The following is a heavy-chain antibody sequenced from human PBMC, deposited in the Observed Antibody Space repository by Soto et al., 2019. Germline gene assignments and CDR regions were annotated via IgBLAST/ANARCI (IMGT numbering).Heavy chain of an antibody. Sequence: EVQLVESGGGLVQPGRSLRLSCAVSGFTFHNYAMHWVRQAPGKGLEWVSCISWNRGHIAYADSVKGRVTIFRDNTKNFLYLEMNSLRPEDTALYYCVKGQHISWYYFDNWGQGTLVTVSS. J-gene: IGHJ4*02. D-gene: IGHD6-13*01. CDR1: GFTFHNYA. CDR3: VKGQHISWYYFDN. CDR2: ISWNRGHI. V-gene: IGHV3-9*01.